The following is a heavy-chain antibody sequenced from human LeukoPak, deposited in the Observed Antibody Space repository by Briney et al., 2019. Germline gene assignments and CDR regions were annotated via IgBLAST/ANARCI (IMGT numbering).Heavy chain of an antibody. J-gene: IGHJ6*03. V-gene: IGHV4-59*01. D-gene: IGHD4-11*01. CDR2: IYYSGST. CDR1: GGSISSYY. CDR3: ARAAMGSNYVLYYYYMDV. Sequence: PSETLSLTCTVSGGSISSYYWSWIRQPPGKGLEWIGYIYYSGSTNYNPSLKSRVTISVDTSKNQFSLKLSSVTAADTAVYYCARAAMGSNYVLYYYYMDVWGKGTTVTVSS.